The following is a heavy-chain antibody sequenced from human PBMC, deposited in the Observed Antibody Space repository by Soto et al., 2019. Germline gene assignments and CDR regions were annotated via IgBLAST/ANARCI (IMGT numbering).Heavy chain of an antibody. J-gene: IGHJ4*02. V-gene: IGHV3-30-3*01. Sequence: PGGSLRLSCAASGFTFSSYAMHWVRQAPGKGLEWVAVISYDGSNKYYADSVKGRFTISRDNSKNTLYLQMNSLRAEDTAVYYCARDLTTVVTAFGYWGQGTLVTVS. CDR3: ARDLTTVVTAFGY. D-gene: IGHD4-17*01. CDR1: GFTFSSYA. CDR2: ISYDGSNK.